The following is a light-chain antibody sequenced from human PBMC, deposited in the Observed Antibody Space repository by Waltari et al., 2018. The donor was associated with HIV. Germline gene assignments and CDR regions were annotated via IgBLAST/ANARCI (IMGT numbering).Light chain of an antibody. CDR1: SSNIGAGYD. V-gene: IGLV1-40*01. J-gene: IGLJ1*01. CDR2: GNI. Sequence: QSVLTQPPSVSGAPGQRVTISCTGSSSNIGAGYDVHWYQQLPGTAPELLIYGNINRPAGVPDRSSGSKSGTSASLAITGLQAEDEADYYCQSYDSSLSRRVFGTGTKVTVL. CDR3: QSYDSSLSRRV.